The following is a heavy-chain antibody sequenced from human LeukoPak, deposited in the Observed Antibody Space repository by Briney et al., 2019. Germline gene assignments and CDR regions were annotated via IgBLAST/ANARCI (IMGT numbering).Heavy chain of an antibody. Sequence: SVKVSCKASGGTFSSYAISWVRQAPGQGLEWMGGIIPIFGTANYAQKFQGRVTITADKSTSTAYMELSSLKSDDTAVYYCARDNSTHERGWWFDPWGQGTLVTVSS. D-gene: IGHD4-23*01. CDR2: IIPIFGTA. J-gene: IGHJ5*02. CDR3: ARDNSTHERGWWFDP. V-gene: IGHV1-69*06. CDR1: GGTFSSYA.